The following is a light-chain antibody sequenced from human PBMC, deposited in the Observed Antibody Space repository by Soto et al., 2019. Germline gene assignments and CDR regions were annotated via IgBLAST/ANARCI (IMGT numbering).Light chain of an antibody. CDR2: SNN. Sequence: HSVLTQPPSASGTPGQRVTISCSGSSSNIGSNTANWYQQLPGTAPKVLIYSNNQRPSGVPDRFSGSKSGTSASLAISGLQSEDEADYYCAAWDDSLNGHVFGTGTKVTVL. J-gene: IGLJ1*01. V-gene: IGLV1-44*01. CDR3: AAWDDSLNGHV. CDR1: SSNIGSNT.